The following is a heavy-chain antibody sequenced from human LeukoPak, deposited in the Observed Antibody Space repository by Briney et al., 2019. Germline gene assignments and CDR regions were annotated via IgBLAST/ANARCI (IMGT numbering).Heavy chain of an antibody. CDR3: ARDQSSGWYVFDY. D-gene: IGHD6-19*01. CDR1: GGSISSYY. J-gene: IGHJ4*02. CDR2: IYYSGST. V-gene: IGHV4-59*01. Sequence: PSETLSLTCTVSGGSISSYYWSWIRQPPGKGLEWIGYIYYSGSTNYNPSLKSRVTISVDTSKNQFSLKLSSVTAADTAVYYCARDQSSGWYVFDYWGQGTLVTVSS.